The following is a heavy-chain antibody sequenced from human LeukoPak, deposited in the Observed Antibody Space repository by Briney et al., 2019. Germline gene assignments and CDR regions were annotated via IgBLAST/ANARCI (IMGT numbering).Heavy chain of an antibody. D-gene: IGHD4-17*01. V-gene: IGHV3-23*01. J-gene: IGHJ4*02. CDR3: AKAMSTVMGGTDC. Sequence: PGGSLRLSRAASGFTFNSYAMSWVRQASGKGLEWVSTVTGSGSATYYADSVKGRFIISRDNSKNTLYLQMNSLRADDTALYYCAKAMSTVMGGTDCWGQGTLVTVSS. CDR1: GFTFNSYA. CDR2: VTGSGSAT.